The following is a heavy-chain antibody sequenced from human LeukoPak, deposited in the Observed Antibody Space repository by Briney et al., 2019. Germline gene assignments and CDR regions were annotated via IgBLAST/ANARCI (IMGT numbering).Heavy chain of an antibody. D-gene: IGHD2-15*01. J-gene: IGHJ4*02. CDR1: GDSISSSSYY. CDR3: ARTLPSSYCSGGSCFSRPGY. V-gene: IGHV4-39*01. CDR2: IYYSGST. Sequence: PSETLSLTCTVSGDSISSSSYYWGRIRQPPGKGLEWIGSIYYSGSTYYNPSLKSRVTISVDTSKNQLSLKLISVTAADTAVYYCARTLPSSYCSGGSCFSRPGYWGQGTLVTVSS.